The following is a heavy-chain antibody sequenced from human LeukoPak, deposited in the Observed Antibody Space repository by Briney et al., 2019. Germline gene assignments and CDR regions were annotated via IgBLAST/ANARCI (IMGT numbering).Heavy chain of an antibody. CDR3: ARDNNGYDS. CDR1: GFTFGNYW. J-gene: IGHJ5*01. D-gene: IGHD2-8*01. Sequence: GGSLILSCAASGFTFGNYWMHWVRQAPGKGLVWVSRITGDGNSANYADSVKARFTISRDNAKNTLYLQMSSLRAEDTAVYYCARDNNGYDSWGQGTLVTVAS. CDR2: ITGDGNSA. V-gene: IGHV3-74*01.